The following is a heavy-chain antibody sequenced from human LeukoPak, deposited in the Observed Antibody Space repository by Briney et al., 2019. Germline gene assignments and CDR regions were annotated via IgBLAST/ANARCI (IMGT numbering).Heavy chain of an antibody. CDR3: ARGRLGAFGSSWTEPIDY. D-gene: IGHD6-13*01. CDR2: IYYSGST. J-gene: IGHJ4*02. CDR1: GGSFSGYY. Sequence: SETLSLTCAVYGGSFSGYYWGWIRQPPGKGLEWIGNIYYSGSTYYNPSLKSRVTISVDTSKNQFSLKLSSVTAADTAVYYCARGRLGAFGSSWTEPIDYWGQGTLVTVSS. V-gene: IGHV4-34*01.